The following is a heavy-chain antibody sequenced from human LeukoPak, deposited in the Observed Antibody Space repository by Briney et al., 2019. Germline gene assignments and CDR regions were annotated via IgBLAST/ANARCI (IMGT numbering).Heavy chain of an antibody. V-gene: IGHV4-39*01. CDR1: GGSISSSSYY. CDR2: IYYSGST. D-gene: IGHD6-6*01. CDR3: ARQEYSTPGENAFDI. J-gene: IGHJ3*02. Sequence: SETLSLTCTVSGGSISSSSYYWGWIRQPPGKGLEWIGSIYYSGSTYYNPSLKSRVTISVDTSKNQFSLKLSSVTAADTAVYYCARQEYSTPGENAFDIWGRGTMVTVSS.